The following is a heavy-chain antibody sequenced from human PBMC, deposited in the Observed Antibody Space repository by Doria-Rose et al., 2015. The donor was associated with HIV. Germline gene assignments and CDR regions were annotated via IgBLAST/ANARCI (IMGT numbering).Heavy chain of an antibody. Sequence: VQLQESGGGLVRPGGSLRLSCATSGFTFSSHRINWVRQAPGKGLEWVCSISSTSAYINYADSVRSRFTIARDNARKSLYLQMDSLRAEDTAIYYCATGVTLDYWGQGTLVTVSS. CDR3: ATGVTLDY. D-gene: IGHD1-1*01. CDR2: ISSTSAYI. CDR1: GFTFSSHR. J-gene: IGHJ4*02. V-gene: IGHV3-21*01.